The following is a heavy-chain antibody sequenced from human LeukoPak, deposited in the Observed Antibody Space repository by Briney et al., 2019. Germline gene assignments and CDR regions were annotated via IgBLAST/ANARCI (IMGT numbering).Heavy chain of an antibody. J-gene: IGHJ4*02. Sequence: PGGSLRLSCAASGFTFSSYSMNWVRQAPGKGLEWVSSISSSSSYIYYADSVKGRFTISRDNAKNSLYLQMNSPRPEDTAVYYCAADLSSSCGLGYWGQGTLVTVSS. V-gene: IGHV3-21*01. D-gene: IGHD6-6*01. CDR3: AADLSSSCGLGY. CDR1: GFTFSSYS. CDR2: ISSSSSYI.